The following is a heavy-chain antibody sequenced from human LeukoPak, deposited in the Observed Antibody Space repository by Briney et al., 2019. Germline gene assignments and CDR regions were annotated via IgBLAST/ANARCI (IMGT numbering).Heavy chain of an antibody. V-gene: IGHV4-59*08. D-gene: IGHD2-2*01. J-gene: IGHJ3*02. CDR1: GGSINNYF. CDR3: ARRPFCSSTSCHAFDI. Sequence: SETLSLTCSVSGGSINNYFWTWIRQPPGKGLEWIGDIYYSGRTNYRPSLKSRVTMSVDTSQNQFSLKLSSVTAADTAVYYCARRPFCSSTSCHAFDIWGQGTMVTVSS. CDR2: IYYSGRT.